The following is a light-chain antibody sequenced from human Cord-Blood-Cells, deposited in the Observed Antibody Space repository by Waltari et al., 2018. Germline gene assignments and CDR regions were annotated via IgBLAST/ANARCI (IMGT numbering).Light chain of an antibody. J-gene: IGLJ1*01. CDR1: SSDFGGYNL. Sequence: QSALTQPASVSGSPGQSITISCTGTSSDFGGYNLVSWYQQHPGKAPKLMIYEGSKRPSGVSNRFSGSKSGNTASLTISGLQAEDEADYYCCSYAGSSTCVFGTGTKVTVL. V-gene: IGLV2-23*01. CDR2: EGS. CDR3: CSYAGSSTCV.